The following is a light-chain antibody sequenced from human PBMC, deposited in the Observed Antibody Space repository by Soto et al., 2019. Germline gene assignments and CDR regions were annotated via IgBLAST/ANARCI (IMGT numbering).Light chain of an antibody. V-gene: IGKV3-15*01. CDR1: QNVRNN. CDR3: QHYNEWPPWT. Sequence: DIVMTQSPATLSVSPGERATLSCRASQNVRNNLAWYQQKPGQAPRLLIFGASTRATGTPARFSGSGSGTEFTLTISSPQSEDFAVYYCQHYNEWPPWTFGQGTKVDI. J-gene: IGKJ1*01. CDR2: GAS.